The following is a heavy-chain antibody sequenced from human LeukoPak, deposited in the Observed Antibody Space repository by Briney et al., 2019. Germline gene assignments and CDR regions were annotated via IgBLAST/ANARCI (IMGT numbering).Heavy chain of an antibody. Sequence: SETLSLTCTVSGGSISRGGNYWSWIPQHPGKCLEWIGYIYYSGSTYYNPSLKSRVTISVDTSKNQFSLKLSSVTAADTAVYYCARESAGLDYWGQGTLVTVSS. CDR1: GGSISRGGNY. CDR2: IYYSGST. J-gene: IGHJ4*02. D-gene: IGHD6-13*01. V-gene: IGHV4-31*03. CDR3: ARESAGLDY.